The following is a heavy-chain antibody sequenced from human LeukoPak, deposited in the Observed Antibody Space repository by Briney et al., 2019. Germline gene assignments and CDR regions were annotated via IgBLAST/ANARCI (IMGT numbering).Heavy chain of an antibody. V-gene: IGHV1-69*13. CDR3: ARDDCSSTSCYFDSYYYGMDV. CDR2: IIPIFGTA. CDR1: GGTFSSYA. Sequence: RASVKASCKASGGTFSSYAISWVRQAPGQGLEWMGGIIPIFGTANYAQKFQGRVTITADESTSTAYMELSSLRSEDTAVYYCARDDCSSTSCYFDSYYYGMDVWGQGTTVTVSS. D-gene: IGHD2-2*01. J-gene: IGHJ6*02.